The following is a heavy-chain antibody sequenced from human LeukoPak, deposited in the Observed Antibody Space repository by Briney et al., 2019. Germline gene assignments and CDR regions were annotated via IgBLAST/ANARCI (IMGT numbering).Heavy chain of an antibody. CDR1: GFTFSNYA. V-gene: IGHV3-64D*09. J-gene: IGHJ4*02. D-gene: IGHD5-18*01. CDR3: VEWIR. Sequence: PGGSLRLSCSAPGFTFSNYAMQWVRQAPGKGLEYVSAISTNGGSTYYADSVKGRFTISRDNSKNTLYLQMSSLRPEDTGVYYCVEWIRWGQGTLVTVSS. CDR2: ISTNGGST.